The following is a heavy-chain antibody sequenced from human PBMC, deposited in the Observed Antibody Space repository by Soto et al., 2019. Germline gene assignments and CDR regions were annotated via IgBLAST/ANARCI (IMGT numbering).Heavy chain of an antibody. D-gene: IGHD2-2*01. CDR2: FGSTGGT. CDR3: ARGVPAAMKFYYYYGMDV. V-gene: IGHV3-23*01. CDR1: GFTFSNYA. Sequence: GGSLRLSCAASGFTFSNYAMSWVRQGPGKGLEWVSSFGSTGGTYYADSVKGRFTISRDNSKNTLYLQMDSLRADDTAVYYCARGVPAAMKFYYYYGMDVWGQGTTVTVSS. J-gene: IGHJ6*02.